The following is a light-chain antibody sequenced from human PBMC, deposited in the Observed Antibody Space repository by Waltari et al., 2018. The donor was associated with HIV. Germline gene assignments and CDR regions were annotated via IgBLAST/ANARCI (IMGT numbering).Light chain of an antibody. CDR1: ESGLNNPNNKND. Sequence: DIVMTQSLDSLAVSLGEMAAIYWKSSESGLNNPNNKNDLAWYTQKPGQPPKVLIYWASTQQPEVPDRFSGTGSGTEFSLTISSLQSEDVAVSYYQQYNRIPFTFGPGNKVEIK. V-gene: IGKV4-1*01. CDR2: WAS. CDR3: QQYNRIPFT. J-gene: IGKJ3*01.